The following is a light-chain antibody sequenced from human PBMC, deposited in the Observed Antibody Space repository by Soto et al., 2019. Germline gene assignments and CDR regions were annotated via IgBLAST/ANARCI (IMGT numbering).Light chain of an antibody. Sequence: EIVMTQSPVTLSVSPGGGATLSCRASQSAGTNLAWYQQQPGQPPRLLIYGASIRATGVPGRFSGSGSGTEFTLTISSLQSEDFAVYYCQQYNNWPPLTCGGGTKVEIE. J-gene: IGKJ4*01. CDR1: QSAGTN. CDR3: QQYNNWPPLT. V-gene: IGKV3-15*01. CDR2: GAS.